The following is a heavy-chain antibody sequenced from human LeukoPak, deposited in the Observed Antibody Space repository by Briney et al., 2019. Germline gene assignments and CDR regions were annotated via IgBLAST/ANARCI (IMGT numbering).Heavy chain of an antibody. CDR2: ISSSGSTI. V-gene: IGHV3-11*01. D-gene: IGHD4-23*01. J-gene: IGHJ4*02. CDR1: RFTFSNYY. CDR3: ARDPTVVTPVGYFDY. Sequence: GGSLRLFCAASRFTFSNYYTSWIRQAPGGGLEGVSYISSSGSTIYYADSVKGRFTISRDNAKNSLYLQMNSLRAEDTAVYYCARDPTVVTPVGYFDYWGQGTLVTVSS.